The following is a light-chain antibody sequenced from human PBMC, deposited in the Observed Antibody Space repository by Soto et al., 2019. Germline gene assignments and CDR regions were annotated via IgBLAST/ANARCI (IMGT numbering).Light chain of an antibody. J-gene: IGLJ2*01. Sequence: QSVLTQPPAAFGTPGQRVAISCSGSSSNIGSHFVYWYQQLPGTAPRLLIYMNDQRPLGVPDRISGSKSGTSASLAISGLRSEDEARYYCATWDDSLGGHVVFGEGTKLTVL. CDR2: MND. CDR1: SSNIGSHF. CDR3: ATWDDSLGGHVV. V-gene: IGLV1-47*01.